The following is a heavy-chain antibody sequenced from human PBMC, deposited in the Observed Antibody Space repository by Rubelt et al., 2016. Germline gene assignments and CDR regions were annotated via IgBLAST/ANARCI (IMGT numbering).Heavy chain of an antibody. Sequence: EVQLLESGGGLVQPGGSLRLSCAASGFTLSSYAMSWVRQAPGKGLEWVSTISGSGGSTYYADSVKGRFTISRDNSKNTRYLQMNSRRAEDTAVYYCAKNDYGDYAGSFDYWGQGTLVTVSS. D-gene: IGHD4-17*01. CDR2: ISGSGGST. CDR1: GFTLSSYA. V-gene: IGHV3-23*01. J-gene: IGHJ4*02. CDR3: AKNDYGDYAGSFDY.